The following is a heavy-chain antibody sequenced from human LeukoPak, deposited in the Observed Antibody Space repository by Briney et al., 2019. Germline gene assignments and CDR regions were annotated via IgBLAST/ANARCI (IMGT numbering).Heavy chain of an antibody. CDR1: GFTFSSYA. V-gene: IGHV3-30-3*01. CDR3: ARARGQWLADAFDI. Sequence: GGSLRLSCAASGFTFSSYAMRWVRQAPGKGLEWVAVISYDGSNKYYADSVKGRFTISRDNSKNTLYLQMNSLRAEDTAVYYCARARGQWLADAFDIWGQGTMVTVSS. J-gene: IGHJ3*02. D-gene: IGHD6-19*01. CDR2: ISYDGSNK.